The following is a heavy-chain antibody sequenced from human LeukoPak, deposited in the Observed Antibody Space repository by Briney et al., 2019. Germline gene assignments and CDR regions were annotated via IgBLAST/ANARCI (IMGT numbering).Heavy chain of an antibody. Sequence: GGSLRLSCAASGFTFSSYAMSWVRQAPGKGLEWVSGISGSGGSTYYADSVKGRFTISRDNSKNTLYLQMNSLRAEDTAVYYCARYTIFGVVAMGFDPWGQGTLVTVSS. D-gene: IGHD3-3*01. CDR2: ISGSGGST. CDR1: GFTFSSYA. J-gene: IGHJ5*02. V-gene: IGHV3-23*01. CDR3: ARYTIFGVVAMGFDP.